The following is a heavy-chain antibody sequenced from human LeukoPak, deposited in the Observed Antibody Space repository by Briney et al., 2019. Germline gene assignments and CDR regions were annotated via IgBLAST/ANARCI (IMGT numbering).Heavy chain of an antibody. CDR1: GYTFTGYS. J-gene: IGHJ4*02. CDR3: AREGVVGYD. Sequence: GASVKVSCKASGYTFTGYSMHWVRQAPGQGLEWMGIINPSGGSTSYAQKFQGRVTMTRDMSTSTVYMELSSLRSADTAVYYCAREGVVGYDWGQGTLVTVSS. CDR2: INPSGGST. V-gene: IGHV1-46*01. D-gene: IGHD3-3*01.